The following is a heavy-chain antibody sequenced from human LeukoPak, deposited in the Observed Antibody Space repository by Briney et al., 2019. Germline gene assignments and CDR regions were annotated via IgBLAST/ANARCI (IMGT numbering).Heavy chain of an antibody. J-gene: IGHJ4*02. V-gene: IGHV3-53*01. CDR2: MYTGGTT. Sequence: PGGSLRLSFSASGFRLSGTHMSWVRQAPGEGLEWVSAMYTGGTTCYAYSVQGRFTIYRDNSKNTLYLQMNSLRAEDTAVYYCAKDEATSGGGLASWGQGTLVSVSS. CDR1: GFRLSGTH. D-gene: IGHD3-16*01. CDR3: AKDEATSGGGLAS.